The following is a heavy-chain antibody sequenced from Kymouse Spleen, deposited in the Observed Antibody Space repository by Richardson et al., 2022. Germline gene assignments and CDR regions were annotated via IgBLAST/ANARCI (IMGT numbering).Heavy chain of an antibody. V-gene: IGHV3-7*01. CDR2: IKQDGSEK. CDR3: ARDNYGSGSYYPYNWFDP. Sequence: EVQLVESGGGLVQPGGSLRLSCAASGFTFSSYWMSWVRQAPGKGLEWVANIKQDGSEKYYVDSVKGRFTISRDNAKNSLYLQMNSLRAEDTAVYYCARDNYGSGSYYPYNWFDPWGQGTLVTVSS. J-gene: IGHJ5*02. CDR1: GFTFSSYW. D-gene: IGHD3-10*01.